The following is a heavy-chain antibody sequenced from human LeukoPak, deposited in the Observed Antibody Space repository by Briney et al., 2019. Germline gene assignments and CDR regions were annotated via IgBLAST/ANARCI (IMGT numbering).Heavy chain of an antibody. Sequence: GGSLRLSCAASRFTFSSYWFHWVRQAPGKGLVWVSRIGNDGSDTIYADSVKGRFTISRDNAKSTLYLQMNSLKAEDTAVYYCARGGYDHAFGIWGQGTMVTVSS. V-gene: IGHV3-74*01. CDR2: IGNDGSDT. CDR1: RFTFSSYW. J-gene: IGHJ3*02. CDR3: ARGGYDHAFGI. D-gene: IGHD2-15*01.